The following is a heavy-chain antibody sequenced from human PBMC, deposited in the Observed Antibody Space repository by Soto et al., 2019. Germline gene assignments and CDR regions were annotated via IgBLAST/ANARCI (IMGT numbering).Heavy chain of an antibody. CDR2: INPNSGGT. V-gene: IGHV1-2*02. CDR1: GYTFTGYY. CDR3: ARDRETSRWFDP. D-gene: IGHD6-13*01. J-gene: IGHJ5*02. Sequence: ASVKVSCKASGYTFTGYYMHWVRQAPGQGLEWMGWINPNSGGTNYAQKFQGRVTMTRDTSISTAYMELSRLRSDDTAVYYCARDRETSRWFDPWGQGTLVTVSS.